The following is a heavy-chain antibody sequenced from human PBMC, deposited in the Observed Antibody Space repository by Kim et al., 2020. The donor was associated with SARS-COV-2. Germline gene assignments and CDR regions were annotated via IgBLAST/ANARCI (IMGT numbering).Heavy chain of an antibody. V-gene: IGHV4-34*01. D-gene: IGHD2-8*02. CDR2: IHHSGNT. CDR1: GGSFSDNY. J-gene: IGHJ4*02. CDR3: TRGILAPHLQF. Sequence: SETLSLTCTVYGGSFSDNYYNWIRQPPGKGLEWIGEIHHSGNTKYNPSLKSRVTISLDTSKNQSSLKLSSVTAADTALYYCTRGILAPHLQFWGQGPLVT.